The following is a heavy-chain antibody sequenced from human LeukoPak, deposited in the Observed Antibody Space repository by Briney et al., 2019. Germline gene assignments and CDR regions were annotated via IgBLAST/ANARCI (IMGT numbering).Heavy chain of an antibody. CDR2: ISSTGSSI. CDR1: GFIFSSYD. V-gene: IGHV3-48*03. J-gene: IGHJ4*01. CDR3: VKDSEATFDY. Sequence: PGGPLRLSCAASGFIFSSYDMNWVRQAPGKGLEWISYISSTGSSIYYADSVKGRFTISRDNAKNSLYLRMNSLRADDTAIYYCVKDSEATFDYWGRGTLVTVSS.